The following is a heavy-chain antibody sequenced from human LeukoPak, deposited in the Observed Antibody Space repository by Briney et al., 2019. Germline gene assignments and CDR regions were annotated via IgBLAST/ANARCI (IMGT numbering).Heavy chain of an antibody. V-gene: IGHV4-59*01. CDR2: IYYSGST. D-gene: IGHD6-19*01. CDR3: ARDLRGWLPGGY. CDR1: GGSISSYY. Sequence: SETLSLTCTVSGGSISSYYWSWLRQPPGKGLEWIGYIYYSGSTNYNPSLKSRVTISVDTSKNQFSLKLSSVPAADTAVYYCARDLRGWLPGGYWGQGTLVTVSS. J-gene: IGHJ4*02.